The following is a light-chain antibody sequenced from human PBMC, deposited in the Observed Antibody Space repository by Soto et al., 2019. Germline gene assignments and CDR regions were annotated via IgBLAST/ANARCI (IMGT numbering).Light chain of an antibody. CDR1: SSDVGSYNL. CDR2: EVS. J-gene: IGLJ1*01. CDR3: FSYAASKV. Sequence: QSALTQPASVSGSPGQSITISCTGTSSDVGSYNLVSWYQQHPGKAPKLMIYEVSKRPSGVSNRFSGSKSGNTASLTISGLQAEDEDDYYCFSYAASKVFGTGTKVNVL. V-gene: IGLV2-23*02.